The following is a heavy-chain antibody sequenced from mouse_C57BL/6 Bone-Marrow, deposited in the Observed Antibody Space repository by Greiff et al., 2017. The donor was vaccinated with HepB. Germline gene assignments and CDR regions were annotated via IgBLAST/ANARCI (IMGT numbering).Heavy chain of an antibody. J-gene: IGHJ3*01. CDR2: IDPENGDT. D-gene: IGHD4-1*01. CDR1: GFNIKDDY. CDR3: TTVHWGFAY. Sequence: EVQGVESGAELVRPGASVKLSCTASGFNIKDDYMHWVKQRPEQGLEWIGWIDPENGDTEYASKFQGKATITADTSSNTAYLQLSSLTSEDTAVYYCTTVHWGFAYWGQGTLVTVSA. V-gene: IGHV14-4*01.